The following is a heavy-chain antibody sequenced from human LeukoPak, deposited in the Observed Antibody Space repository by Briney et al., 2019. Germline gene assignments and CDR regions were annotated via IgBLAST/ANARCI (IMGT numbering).Heavy chain of an antibody. D-gene: IGHD3-3*01. CDR2: IYTSGGT. V-gene: IGHV4-61*02. Sequence: SETLSLTCTVSGGSISSGNYFWSWIRQPAGKGLEGIGRIYTSGGTNYNPSLKSRVTISVDTSKNQFSLKLSSVTAADTAVYYCARSPRYYDFWSGSDWFDPWGQGTLVTVSS. CDR1: GGSISSGNYF. CDR3: ARSPRYYDFWSGSDWFDP. J-gene: IGHJ5*02.